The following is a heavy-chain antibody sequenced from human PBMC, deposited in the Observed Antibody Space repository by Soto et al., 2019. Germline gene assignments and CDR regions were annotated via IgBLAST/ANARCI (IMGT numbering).Heavy chain of an antibody. CDR1: GFTFSSYG. CDR2: IWYDGSNK. D-gene: IGHD2-2*01. CDR3: ARGAVVVPAAMGILDY. V-gene: IGHV3-33*01. J-gene: IGHJ4*02. Sequence: GGSLRLSCAASGFTFSSYGMHWVRQAPGKGLEWVAVIWYDGSNKYYADSVKGRFTISRDNSKNTLYLQMNSLRAEDTAVYYCARGAVVVPAAMGILDYWGQGTLVTVSS.